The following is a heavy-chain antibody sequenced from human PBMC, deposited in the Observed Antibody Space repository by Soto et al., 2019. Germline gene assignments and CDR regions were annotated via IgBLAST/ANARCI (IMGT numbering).Heavy chain of an antibody. CDR2: ISGGDGDT. CDR1: GFTFTNYA. CDR3: AKDRFTSTVRKYWFFDL. Sequence: EVQLLESGGGLVKPGGSLRLSCAASGFTFTNYAMTWVRQAPGKGLEWVSSISGGDGDTSYADSVKGRFTLSRDNSENTMFLQMTSLRPDDTAVYYCAKDRFTSTVRKYWFFDLWGRGTLVTVSS. J-gene: IGHJ2*01. D-gene: IGHD3-10*01. V-gene: IGHV3-23*01.